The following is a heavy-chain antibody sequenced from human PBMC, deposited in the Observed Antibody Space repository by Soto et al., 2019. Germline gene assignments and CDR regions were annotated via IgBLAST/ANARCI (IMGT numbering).Heavy chain of an antibody. Sequence: QVQLVQSGAEVKKPGSSVKVSCTASGGTFNTYTINWVRQAPGQRPEWVGRVNPIVGMSSSASKFQGRVTLTGDKPTSKAYMDRTGVKSEDTAVYYCATSYGSGSTHFDSWGQGTLVTVSS. CDR2: VNPIVGMS. J-gene: IGHJ4*02. CDR3: ATSYGSGSTHFDS. V-gene: IGHV1-69*02. CDR1: GGTFNTYT. D-gene: IGHD3-10*01.